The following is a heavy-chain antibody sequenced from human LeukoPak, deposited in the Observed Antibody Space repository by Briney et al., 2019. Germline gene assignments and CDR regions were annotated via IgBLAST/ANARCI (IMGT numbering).Heavy chain of an antibody. Sequence: SETLSLTCTVSGGSISSYYWSWIRQPPRKALEWIGYIYYSGNTNYNPSLKSRVTISIDTSKNQFSLKLSSVTAADTAVYYCARVGDGNFDYWGQGTLVTVSS. CDR1: GGSISSYY. J-gene: IGHJ4*02. V-gene: IGHV4-59*08. D-gene: IGHD3-16*01. CDR3: ARVGDGNFDY. CDR2: IYYSGNT.